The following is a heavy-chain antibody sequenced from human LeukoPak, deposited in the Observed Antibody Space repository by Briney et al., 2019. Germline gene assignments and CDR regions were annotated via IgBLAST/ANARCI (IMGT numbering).Heavy chain of an antibody. J-gene: IGHJ4*02. D-gene: IGHD3-10*01. Sequence: GESLKISCKASGYSFSGYWIAWGRQRPGKGLEGMGIIYPADSDTRYSPSFRGQVTISVDKSISPPYLPWTSLKASDTAMYYCARSASGSYSYSNWGQGTLVTVSS. CDR2: IYPADSDT. CDR1: GYSFSGYW. CDR3: ARSASGSYSYSN. V-gene: IGHV5-51*01.